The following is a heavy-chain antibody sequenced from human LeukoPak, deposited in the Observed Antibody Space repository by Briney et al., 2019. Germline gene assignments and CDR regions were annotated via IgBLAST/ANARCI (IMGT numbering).Heavy chain of an antibody. J-gene: IGHJ4*02. CDR1: GYSFTSYW. CDR3: ARLGYSYGGDDYFDY. Sequence: GESLKISCKGSGYSFTSYWIGWVRQMPGKGLGWMGIIYPGDSDTRYSPSFQGQVTISADKSISTAYLQWSSLKASDTAMYYCARLGYSYGGDDYFDYWGQGTLVTVSS. D-gene: IGHD5-18*01. CDR2: IYPGDSDT. V-gene: IGHV5-51*01.